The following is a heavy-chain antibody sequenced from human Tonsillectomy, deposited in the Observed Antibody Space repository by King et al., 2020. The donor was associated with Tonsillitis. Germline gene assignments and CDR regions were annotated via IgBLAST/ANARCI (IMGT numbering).Heavy chain of an antibody. Sequence: VQLVESGGGLVKPGGSLRLSCAASGFTFSDYYMSWIRQAPGKGLEWVSYISSSGSTIYYADSVKGRFTISRDNAKNSLYLQMNSLRAEDTAVYYCARETAFQATSTSSYYYYYGMDVWGQGTTVTVSS. V-gene: IGHV3-11*01. CDR2: ISSSGSTI. CDR3: ARETAFQATSTSSYYYYYGMDV. D-gene: IGHD1-14*01. J-gene: IGHJ6*02. CDR1: GFTFSDYY.